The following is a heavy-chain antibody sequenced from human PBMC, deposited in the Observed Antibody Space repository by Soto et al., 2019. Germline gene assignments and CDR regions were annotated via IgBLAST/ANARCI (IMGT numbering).Heavy chain of an antibody. V-gene: IGHV3-7*03. J-gene: IGHJ4*02. D-gene: IGHD6-13*01. Sequence: GGSLRLSCAASGFTFSTSWMSWVRQAPGKGLEWVANIKQDGSEKYYVDSVKGRFTISRDNSKNSLYLQMNTLRAEDTAVYYCTTTGGYSSTWLLYYFDYWGQGTLVTVSS. CDR3: TTTGGYSSTWLLYYFDY. CDR1: GFTFSTSW. CDR2: IKQDGSEK.